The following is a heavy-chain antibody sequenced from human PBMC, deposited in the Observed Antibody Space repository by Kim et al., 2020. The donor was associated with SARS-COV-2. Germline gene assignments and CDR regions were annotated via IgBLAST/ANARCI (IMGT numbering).Heavy chain of an antibody. CDR3: ARYASGKDFWGGYSDL. CDR2: INPKNGDT. V-gene: IGHV1-2*02. J-gene: IGHJ5*02. Sequence: ASVKVSCKASGYSFVDDYMHWMRQAPGQGPEWMGWINPKNGDTNLAQKFQGRLIMTTDTSLNTAYMELRDLTSDDTGVYYCARYASGKDFWGGYSDLWGQGSQVVVS. D-gene: IGHD2-15*01. CDR1: GYSFVDDY.